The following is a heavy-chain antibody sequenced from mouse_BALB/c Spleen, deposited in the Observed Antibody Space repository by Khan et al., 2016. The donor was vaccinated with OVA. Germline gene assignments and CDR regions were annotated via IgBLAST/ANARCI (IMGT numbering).Heavy chain of an antibody. Sequence: QIQLVQSGPELKKPGETVKISCKASGYTFTDYVMNWVKQAPGKGLRWMGWINTYTGEPTYADDFKGRFAFSLETSASTAYLQIHNLKNEDTATCFRARVHGGYWGQGTPLTVSS. CDR3: ARVHGGY. CDR2: INTYTGEP. J-gene: IGHJ2*01. V-gene: IGHV9-3-1*01. CDR1: GYTFTDYV.